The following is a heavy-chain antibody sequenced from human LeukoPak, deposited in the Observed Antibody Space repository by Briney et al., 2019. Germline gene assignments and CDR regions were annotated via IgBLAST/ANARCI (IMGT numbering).Heavy chain of an antibody. V-gene: IGHV3-23*01. D-gene: IGHD3-16*01. Sequence: GGSLRLSCAASGFTFGNFAMSWVRQAPGKGLQWVSSISGSGDGTYYADSVKGRFTISRDNSRNTLYLQMNNLSAEDTAVYYCAKDQDYELWNYHFDNWGQGTLVTVSS. CDR3: AKDQDYELWNYHFDN. CDR1: GFTFGNFA. CDR2: ISGSGDGT. J-gene: IGHJ4*02.